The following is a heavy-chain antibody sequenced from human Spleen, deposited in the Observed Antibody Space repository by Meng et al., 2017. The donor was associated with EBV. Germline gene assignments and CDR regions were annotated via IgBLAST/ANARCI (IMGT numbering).Heavy chain of an antibody. Sequence: QQVARVGVVVRPGGSLIPSCAASGFSFSTSAMSWVRQAPGKGLEWVSTISGSGDTTYYADSVKGRFTISRDNAKNSVSLQMNNLRAEDTAVYYCVREEYDPRDFWGQGTLVTVSS. CDR2: ISGSGDTT. V-gene: IGHV3-23*04. CDR3: VREEYDPRDF. D-gene: IGHD3-16*01. J-gene: IGHJ4*02. CDR1: GFSFSTSA.